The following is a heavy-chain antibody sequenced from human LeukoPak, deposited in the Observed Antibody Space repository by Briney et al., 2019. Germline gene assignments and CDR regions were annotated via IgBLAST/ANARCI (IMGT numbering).Heavy chain of an antibody. J-gene: IGHJ5*02. CDR2: IYHSGST. V-gene: IGHV4-38-2*01. CDR1: GYSISSGYY. Sequence: KPSETLSLTCAVSGYSISSGYYWGWIRQPPGKGLEWNGSIYHSGSTYYNPSLKSRVTISVDTSKNQFSLKLSSVTAADTAVYYCARGEVVVVPAAIRFDPWGQGTLVTVSS. CDR3: ARGEVVVVPAAIRFDP. D-gene: IGHD2-2*01.